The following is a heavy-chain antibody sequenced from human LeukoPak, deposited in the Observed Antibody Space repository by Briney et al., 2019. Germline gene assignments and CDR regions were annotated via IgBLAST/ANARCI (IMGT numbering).Heavy chain of an antibody. CDR2: ISYDGSNK. CDR1: RFSFNTYW. CDR3: RTYYYDSSGYIGYYYGMDV. J-gene: IGHJ6*02. Sequence: GGSLRLSCAASRFSFNTYWMHWVRQAPGKGLEWVAVISYDGSNKYYADSVKGRFTISRDNSKNTLYLQMNSLRAEDTAVYYARTYYYDSSGYIGYYYGMDVWGQGTTVTVSS. V-gene: IGHV3-30*03. D-gene: IGHD3-22*01.